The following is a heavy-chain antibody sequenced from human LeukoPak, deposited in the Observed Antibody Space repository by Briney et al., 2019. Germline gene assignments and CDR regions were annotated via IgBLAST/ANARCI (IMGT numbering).Heavy chain of an antibody. J-gene: IGHJ4*02. CDR2: IYSGGST. Sequence: PGGSLRLSCAASGFTVSSNYMSWVRQAPGKGLEWVSVIYSGGSTYYADSVKGRFTISRDNSKNTLYLQMNSLRAEDTAVYYCARVWAPPPYYFYDFWSGYYYFDYWGQGTLVTVSS. V-gene: IGHV3-53*01. CDR3: ARVWAPPPYYFYDFWSGYYYFDY. D-gene: IGHD3-3*01. CDR1: GFTVSSNY.